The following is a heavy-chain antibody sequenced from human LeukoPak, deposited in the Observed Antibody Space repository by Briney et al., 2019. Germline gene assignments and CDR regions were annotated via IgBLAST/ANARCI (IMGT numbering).Heavy chain of an antibody. D-gene: IGHD5-18*01. CDR1: GYTFTSYG. J-gene: IGHJ4*02. CDR3: ARDQTAPDTAMVTSY. V-gene: IGHV1-18*01. CDR2: ISAYNGNT. Sequence: ASVKVSCKASGYTFTSYGISWVRQAPGQGLEWMGWISAYNGNTNYAQKLQGRVTMTTDTSTSTAYMELRSLRSDDTAVYYCARDQTAPDTAMVTSYWGQGTLVTVSS.